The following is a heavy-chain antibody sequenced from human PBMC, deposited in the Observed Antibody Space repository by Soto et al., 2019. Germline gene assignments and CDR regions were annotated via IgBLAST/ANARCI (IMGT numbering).Heavy chain of an antibody. J-gene: IGHJ4*02. CDR1: GVSFSGYY. D-gene: IGHD2-8*01. V-gene: IGHV4-34*01. CDR3: ARVGLSPNVYFDY. CDR2: INHSGST. Sequence: SETLSLTCAVYGVSFSGYYWILLRQPPGKGLEWIGEINHSGSTNYNPSLKSRVTISVDTSKNQFSLKLSSVTAADTAVYYCARVGLSPNVYFDYWGQGTLVTVSS.